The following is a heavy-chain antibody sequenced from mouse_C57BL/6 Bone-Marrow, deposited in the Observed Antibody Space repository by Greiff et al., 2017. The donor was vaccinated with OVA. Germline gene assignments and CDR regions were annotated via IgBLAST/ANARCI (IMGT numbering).Heavy chain of an antibody. V-gene: IGHV1-42*01. CDR2: INPSTGGT. J-gene: IGHJ3*01. CDR1: GYSFTGYY. Sequence: EVQLQQSGPELVKPGASVKISCKASGYSFTGYYMNWVKQSPEKSLEWIGEINPSTGGTTYNQKFKAKATLTVDKSSSTAYMQLKSLTSEDSAVYYCARRDSSGYVSWFAYWGQGTLVTVSA. CDR3: ARRDSSGYVSWFAY. D-gene: IGHD3-2*02.